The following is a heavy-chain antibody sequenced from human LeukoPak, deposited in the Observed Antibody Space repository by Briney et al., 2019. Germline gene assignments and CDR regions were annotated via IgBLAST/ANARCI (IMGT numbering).Heavy chain of an antibody. Sequence: GGSLRLSCAASGFTFSSYGKHWVRQAPGKGLEWVAVISYDGSNKYYADSVKSRFTISRDNSKNTLYLQMNSLRAEDTAVYYCAKDGPYYYDTPTYWYFDLWGRGTLVTVSS. D-gene: IGHD3-22*01. CDR2: ISYDGSNK. CDR3: AKDGPYYYDTPTYWYFDL. J-gene: IGHJ2*01. V-gene: IGHV3-30*18. CDR1: GFTFSSYG.